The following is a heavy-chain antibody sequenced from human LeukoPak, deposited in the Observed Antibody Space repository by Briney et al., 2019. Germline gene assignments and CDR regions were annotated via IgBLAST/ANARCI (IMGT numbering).Heavy chain of an antibody. CDR1: GGTFSSYA. CDR3: AKGLYYKDSSGYPA. D-gene: IGHD3-22*01. Sequence: SVKVSCKASGGTFSSYAISWVRQAPGQGLEWMGGIIPMFGTANYAQKFQARVTITADEFTSTAYMELSSLRSEDTAVYYCAKGLYYKDSSGYPAWGQGTLVTVSS. CDR2: IIPMFGTA. J-gene: IGHJ5*02. V-gene: IGHV1-69*13.